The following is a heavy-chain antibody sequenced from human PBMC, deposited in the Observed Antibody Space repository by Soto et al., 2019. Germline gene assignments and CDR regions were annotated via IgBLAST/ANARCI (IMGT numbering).Heavy chain of an antibody. J-gene: IGHJ3*02. D-gene: IGHD2-15*01. CDR3: AATEGYCSGGSCYIDAFDI. CDR2: IYPGDSDT. CDR1: GYSFTSYW. Sequence: GESLKISCEGSGYSFTSYWIGWVRQMPGKGLEWMGIIYPGDSDTRYSPSFQGQVTISADMSTSTAYMELSSLRSEDTAVYYCAATEGYCSGGSCYIDAFDIWGQGTMVTVSS. V-gene: IGHV5-51*01.